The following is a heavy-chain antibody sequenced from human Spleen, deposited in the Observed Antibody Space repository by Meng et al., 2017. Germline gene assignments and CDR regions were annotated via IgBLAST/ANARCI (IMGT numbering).Heavy chain of an antibody. D-gene: IGHD6-13*01. V-gene: IGHV1-2*06. CDR1: GYNFPDYW. CDR2: IDPKSGDT. CDR3: VRDEDISAAGKLFGDY. J-gene: IGHJ4*02. Sequence: QLQLVQSGDEVKKPGASVKVSCKPSGYNFPDYWLHWVRRAPGQGLEWMGRIDPKSGDTHYAKSFQGRVTMTGDTSISTAYMELSGLRSDDTAMYYCVRDEDISAAGKLFGDYWGQGTLVTVSS.